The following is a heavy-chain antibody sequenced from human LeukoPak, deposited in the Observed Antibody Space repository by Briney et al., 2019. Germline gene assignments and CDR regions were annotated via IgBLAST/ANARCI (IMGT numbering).Heavy chain of an antibody. J-gene: IGHJ4*02. D-gene: IGHD1-7*01. CDR2: IIPIFGTA. CDR1: GGTFSSYA. V-gene: IGHV1-69*01. CDR3: ARLSSGTTPVDY. Sequence: SVKVSCEASGGTFSSYAISWVRQAPGQGLEWMGGIIPIFGTANYAQKFQGRVTITADESTSTAYMELSSLRSEDTAVYYCARLSSGTTPVDYWGQGTLVTVSS.